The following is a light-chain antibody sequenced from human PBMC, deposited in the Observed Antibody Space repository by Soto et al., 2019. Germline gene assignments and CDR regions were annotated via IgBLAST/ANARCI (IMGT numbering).Light chain of an antibody. J-gene: IGKJ4*01. CDR1: QSVSSNY. CDR2: GAS. Sequence: EIVLTQSPGTLSLSPGERATLSCRASQSVSSNYLAWYQQKPGQAPRLLIYGASSRATGIPDRFSGSGSGTDFTLAISRLEPEDFAVYYCQQYDSSPLTLGGGTKVAIK. V-gene: IGKV3-20*01. CDR3: QQYDSSPLT.